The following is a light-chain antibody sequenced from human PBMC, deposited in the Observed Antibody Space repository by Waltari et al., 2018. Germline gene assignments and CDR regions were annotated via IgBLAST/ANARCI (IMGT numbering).Light chain of an antibody. Sequence: QSALTQPASVSGSPGQSITISCPGTSSDVGGYNHLSRNQQQPGKAPKLLILEVTNRPSGISNRFSGSKSGNTASLTISGLQAEDEGEYYCSSFTTIGTLVVFGGGTKVTVL. J-gene: IGLJ2*01. V-gene: IGLV2-14*01. CDR2: EVT. CDR1: SSDVGGYNH. CDR3: SSFTTIGTLVV.